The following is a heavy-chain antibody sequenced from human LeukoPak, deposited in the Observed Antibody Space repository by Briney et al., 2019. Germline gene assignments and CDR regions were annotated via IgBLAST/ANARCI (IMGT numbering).Heavy chain of an antibody. CDR1: GFTFSSYE. CDR2: IGSSGSTI. Sequence: GGSLGLSCAASGFTFSSYEMNWVRQAPGKGLEWVSYIGSSGSTIYYADSVKGRFTISRDNAKNSLYLQMNSLRAEDTAVYYCAREIAVAGNDAFDIWGQGTMVTVSS. CDR3: AREIAVAGNDAFDI. D-gene: IGHD6-19*01. V-gene: IGHV3-48*03. J-gene: IGHJ3*02.